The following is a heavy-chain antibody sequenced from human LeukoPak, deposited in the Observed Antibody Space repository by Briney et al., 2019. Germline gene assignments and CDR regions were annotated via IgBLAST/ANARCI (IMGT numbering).Heavy chain of an antibody. CDR3: ARVYSSSSGKNVFDI. CDR2: ISGSGGST. D-gene: IGHD6-6*01. Sequence: GGSLRLSCAASGFTFSSYAMSWVRQAPGKGLEWVSAISGSGGSTYYADSVKGRFTISRDNSKNTLYLQMNSLRAEDTAVYYCARVYSSSSGKNVFDIWGQGTMVIVSS. CDR1: GFTFSSYA. V-gene: IGHV3-23*01. J-gene: IGHJ3*02.